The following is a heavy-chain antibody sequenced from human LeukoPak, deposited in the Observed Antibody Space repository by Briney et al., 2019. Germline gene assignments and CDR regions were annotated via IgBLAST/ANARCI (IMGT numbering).Heavy chain of an antibody. J-gene: IGHJ6*03. CDR1: GFTFSSYD. V-gene: IGHV3-30*01. CDR2: ISYDGSNT. CDR3: ARVRDYYYYYMDV. Sequence: GRSLRLSCAASGFTFSSYDMHWVRQAPGKGLEWVAVISYDGSNTYYADSVKGRFTISRDNSKNTLYLQMNSLRAEDTAVYYCARVRDYYYYYMDVWGKGTTVTVSS.